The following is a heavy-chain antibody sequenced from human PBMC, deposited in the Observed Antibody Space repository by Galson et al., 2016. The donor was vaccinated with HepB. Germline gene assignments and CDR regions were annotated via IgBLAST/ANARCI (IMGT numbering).Heavy chain of an antibody. CDR1: GFNPIKYS. Sequence: SLRLSCAASGFNPIKYSMMWVRQAPGKGLEWISSISSSSTYIYYADSVKGRFTISSDNARASVVLQRNTLRADDTAVYYCARTDFIYGLGLWGQGITVTVSS. D-gene: IGHD3-3*01. CDR2: ISSSSTYI. V-gene: IGHV3-21*01. CDR3: ARTDFIYGLGL. J-gene: IGHJ6*02.